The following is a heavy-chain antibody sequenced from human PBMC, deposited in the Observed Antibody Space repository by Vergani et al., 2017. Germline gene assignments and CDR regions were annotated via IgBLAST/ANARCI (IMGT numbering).Heavy chain of an antibody. V-gene: IGHV3-11*04. J-gene: IGHJ6*02. D-gene: IGHD1-1*01. Sequence: LEESGGGSVKPGGSLRLSCAASGFKFSDHYMSWIRQAPGTGLEWVSHISPGASTVSYTDSVTGRFTVSRDNDNNSLTLDMTTLRVEDTAVYYCAKSPDITTTRHYYAMDVWGQGTTVTVFS. CDR1: GFKFSDHY. CDR2: ISPGASTV. CDR3: AKSPDITTTRHYYAMDV.